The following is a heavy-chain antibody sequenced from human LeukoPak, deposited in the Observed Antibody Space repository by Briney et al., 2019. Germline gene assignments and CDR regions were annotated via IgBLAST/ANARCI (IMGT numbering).Heavy chain of an antibody. CDR2: IYISGNT. CDR1: GGSISDFY. V-gene: IGHV4-4*07. Sequence: SGPTLVNPSETLSLTCTVSGGSISDFYWSWIRQPAGKGLEWIGRIYISGNTNYNPSLKSRVTMSLDTSKNHFSLRLSSVTAADAAVYYRARNAGDYFGPRTLVTVSS. CDR3: ARNAGDY. D-gene: IGHD1-1*01. J-gene: IGHJ4*02.